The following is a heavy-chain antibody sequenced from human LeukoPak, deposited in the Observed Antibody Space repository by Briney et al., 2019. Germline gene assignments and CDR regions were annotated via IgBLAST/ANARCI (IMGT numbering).Heavy chain of an antibody. CDR1: GFTFSSYA. J-gene: IGHJ6*02. D-gene: IGHD3-16*02. Sequence: GGSLRLSCAASGFTFSSYAMHWVRQAPGKGLKYVSAISSNGGSTYYTNSVKGRFTISRDNSKNTLYLQMGSLRAEDMAVYYCARAELYDYVWGSYRRGGYYYYGMDVWGQGTTVTVSS. CDR2: ISSNGGST. CDR3: ARAELYDYVWGSYRRGGYYYYGMDV. V-gene: IGHV3-64*01.